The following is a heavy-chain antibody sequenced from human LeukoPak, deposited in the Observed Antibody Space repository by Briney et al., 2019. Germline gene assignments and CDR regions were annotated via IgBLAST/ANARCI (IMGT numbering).Heavy chain of an antibody. CDR3: ARVQYYYDSSGIRWAFDY. Sequence: AGGSLRLSCAASGFTVSSNYMSWVRQAPGKGLEWVSVIYSGGSTYYADSVKGRFTISRDNSKNTLYLQMNSLRAEDTAVYYCARVQYYYDSSGIRWAFDYWGQGTLVTVSS. CDR2: IYSGGST. D-gene: IGHD3-22*01. CDR1: GFTVSSNY. V-gene: IGHV3-66*01. J-gene: IGHJ4*02.